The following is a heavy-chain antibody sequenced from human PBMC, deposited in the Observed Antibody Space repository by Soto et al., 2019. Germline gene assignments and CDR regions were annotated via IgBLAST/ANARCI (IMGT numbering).Heavy chain of an antibody. D-gene: IGHD3-10*01. V-gene: IGHV4-34*01. J-gene: IGHJ4*02. CDR1: GGSFRGYY. Sequence: SETLSLTCAVYGGSFRGYYWSWIRQPPGKGLEWIGEINHSGSTNYNPSLKSRVTISVDTSKNQFSLKLSSVTAADTAVYYCARAGSVLLWFGELFPYYFDYWGQGTLVT. CDR3: ARAGSVLLWFGELFPYYFDY. CDR2: INHSGST.